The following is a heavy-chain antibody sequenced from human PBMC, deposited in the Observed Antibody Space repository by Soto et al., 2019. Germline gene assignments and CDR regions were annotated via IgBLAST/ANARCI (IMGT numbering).Heavy chain of an antibody. CDR3: AKTALGWLDP. V-gene: IGHV4-59*01. CDR2: IFYSGRSGST. D-gene: IGHD2-21*02. J-gene: IGHJ5*02. Sequence: SETLSLTCMVSGGSINSYYWIWIRQPPGKGLEWIEYIFYSGRSGSTNYNPSLKSRVTISVDTSKNQFSLKVSSVTAADTAVYYCAKTALGWLDPWGQGTLVTVS. CDR1: GGSINSYY.